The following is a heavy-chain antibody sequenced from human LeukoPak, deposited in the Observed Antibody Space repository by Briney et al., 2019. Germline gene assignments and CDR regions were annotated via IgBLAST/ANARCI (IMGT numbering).Heavy chain of an antibody. CDR1: GGSISSYY. J-gene: IGHJ4*02. V-gene: IGHV4-38-2*02. D-gene: IGHD6-13*01. CDR2: IYHSGST. CDR3: ARDKAAAGEFDY. Sequence: SETLSLTCTVSGGSISSYYWSWIRQPPGKGLEWIGSIYHSGSTYYNPSLKSRVTISVDTSKNQFSLKLSSVTAADTAVYYCARDKAAAGEFDYWGQGTLVTVSS.